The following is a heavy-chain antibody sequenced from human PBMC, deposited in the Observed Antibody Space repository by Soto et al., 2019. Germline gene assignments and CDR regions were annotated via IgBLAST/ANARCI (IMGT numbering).Heavy chain of an antibody. CDR1: GGTFSSYA. J-gene: IGHJ5*02. V-gene: IGHV1-69*13. Sequence: SVKVSCKASGGTFSSYAISWVRQAPGQGLEWMGGIIPIFGTANYAQKFQGRVTITADESTSTAYMELSSLRSEDTAVYYCARCLAWFGGLLVPWFDPWGQGTLVTVSS. D-gene: IGHD3-10*01. CDR2: IIPIFGTA. CDR3: ARCLAWFGGLLVPWFDP.